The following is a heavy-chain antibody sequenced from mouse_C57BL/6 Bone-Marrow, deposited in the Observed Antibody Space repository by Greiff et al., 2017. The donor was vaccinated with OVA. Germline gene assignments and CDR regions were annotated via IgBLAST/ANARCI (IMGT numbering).Heavy chain of an antibody. V-gene: IGHV1-61*01. D-gene: IGHD1-1*01. CDR1: GYTFTSYW. Sequence: QVQLQQPGAELVRPGSSVKLSCKASGYTFTSYWMDWVKQRPGQGLEWIGNIYPSDSETHYNQKFKDKATLTVDKSSSTAYMQLSSLTSEDSAVYYCARNPYYYGSSYPYYFDYWGQGTTLTVSS. J-gene: IGHJ2*01. CDR3: ARNPYYYGSSYPYYFDY. CDR2: IYPSDSET.